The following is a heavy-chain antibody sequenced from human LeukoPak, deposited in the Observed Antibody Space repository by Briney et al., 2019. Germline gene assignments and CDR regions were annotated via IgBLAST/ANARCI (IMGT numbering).Heavy chain of an antibody. J-gene: IGHJ4*02. CDR3: ARDYADYVGYFFFDY. CDR1: GFTFNNYA. Sequence: PGGSLRLSCAASGFTFNNYAMNRVRQAPGKGLEWVSSISGGGETTYYADSAKGRFTISRDNSQNTLYLQMNSLRAEDTAVYYCARDYADYVGYFFFDYWGQGTLVTVSS. CDR2: ISGGGETT. D-gene: IGHD4-17*01. V-gene: IGHV3-23*01.